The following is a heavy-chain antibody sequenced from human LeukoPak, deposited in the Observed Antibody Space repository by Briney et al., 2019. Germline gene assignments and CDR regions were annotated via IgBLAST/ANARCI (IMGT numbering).Heavy chain of an antibody. V-gene: IGHV3-48*02. CDR1: GFTFSDYS. CDR3: ARRFDC. Sequence: GESLRLSCAASGFTFSDYSMSWVRQAPGKGLEWVSYIDGSGDTIYYADSVKGRFTISRDNAKNSLDLQMNSLRDEDTAVYYCARRFDCWGQGTLVTVSS. J-gene: IGHJ4*02. CDR2: IDGSGDTI.